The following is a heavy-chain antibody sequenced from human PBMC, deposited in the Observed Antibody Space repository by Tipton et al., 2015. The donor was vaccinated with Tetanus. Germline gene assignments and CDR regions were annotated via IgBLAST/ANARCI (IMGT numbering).Heavy chain of an antibody. D-gene: IGHD1-26*01. CDR3: AKSDSGSYHWFDP. Sequence: QSGPEVKKPGASVKVSCKASGYTFTSYGISWVRQAPGQGLEWMGWISAYNGNTHYAQKLQARVTMTTDTSTSTAHMELRSLRSDDTAVYYCAKSDSGSYHWFDPWSQGTLVTVSS. CDR1: GYTFTSYG. J-gene: IGHJ5*02. CDR2: ISAYNGNT. V-gene: IGHV1-18*01.